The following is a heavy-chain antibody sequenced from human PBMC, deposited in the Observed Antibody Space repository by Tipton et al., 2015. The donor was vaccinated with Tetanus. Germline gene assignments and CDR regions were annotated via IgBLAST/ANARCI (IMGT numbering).Heavy chain of an antibody. CDR1: GGSISSYY. V-gene: IGHV4-4*07. CDR2: IYTSGST. J-gene: IGHJ5*02. D-gene: IGHD3-3*01. Sequence: TLSLTCTVSGGSISSYYWSWIRQPAGKGLEWIGRIYTSGSTNYNPSLKSRVTMSVDTSKNQFSLKLSSVTVADTAVYYCAGVLRSESVGWFDPWGQGSLVTVSS. CDR3: AGVLRSESVGWFDP.